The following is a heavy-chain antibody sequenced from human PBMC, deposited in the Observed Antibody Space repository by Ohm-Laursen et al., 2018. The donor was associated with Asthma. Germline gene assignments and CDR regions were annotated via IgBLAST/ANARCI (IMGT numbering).Heavy chain of an antibody. CDR1: GFTFSSYG. J-gene: IGHJ6*02. Sequence: SLRLSCTASGFTFSSYGMHWVRQAPGKGLEWVAVIWYDGSNKYYADSVKGRFTISRDNSKNTLYLQMNSLRAEDTAVYYCARDLWDNWNDGCYYYGMDVWGQGTTVTVSS. D-gene: IGHD1-20*01. CDR3: ARDLWDNWNDGCYYYGMDV. CDR2: IWYDGSNK. V-gene: IGHV3-33*01.